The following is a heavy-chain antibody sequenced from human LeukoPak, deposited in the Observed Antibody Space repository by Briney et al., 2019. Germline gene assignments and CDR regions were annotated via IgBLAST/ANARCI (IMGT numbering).Heavy chain of an antibody. Sequence: ASVKVSCKASGYTFTGYYIHWVRQAPGQGLEWMGWINPKSGDTNYAQKFQDRVTMTRDTSTSTGYMELRSLRSEGTAVYYCGRGIQSFDPWGQGTLVTVSS. V-gene: IGHV1-2*02. J-gene: IGHJ5*02. CDR2: INPKSGDT. CDR3: GRGIQSFDP. CDR1: GYTFTGYY.